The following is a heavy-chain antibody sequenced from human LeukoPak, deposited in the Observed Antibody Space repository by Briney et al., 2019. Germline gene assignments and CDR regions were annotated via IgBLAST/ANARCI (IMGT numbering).Heavy chain of an antibody. CDR1: GFTFSSYG. CDR3: AKDRAYYDSSVYYFDY. J-gene: IGHJ4*02. CDR2: ISGSGGST. Sequence: GGSLRLSCAASGFTFSSYGMSWVRQAPGKGLEWVSAISGSGGSTYYADSVKGRFTISRDNSKNTLYLQMNSLRAEDTAVYYCAKDRAYYDSSVYYFDYWGQGTLVTVSS. V-gene: IGHV3-23*01. D-gene: IGHD3-22*01.